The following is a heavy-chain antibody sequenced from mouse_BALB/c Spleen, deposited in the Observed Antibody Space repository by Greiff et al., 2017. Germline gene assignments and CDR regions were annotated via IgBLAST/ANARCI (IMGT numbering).Heavy chain of an antibody. D-gene: IGHD3-1*01. J-gene: IGHJ3*01. V-gene: IGHV5-4*02. CDR1: GFTFSDYY. CDR3: ARENTARASWFAY. Sequence: EVMLVESGGGLVKPGGSLKLSCAASGFTFSDYYMYWVRQTPEKRLEWVATISDGGSYTYYPDSVKGRFTISRDNAKNNLYLQMSSLKSEDTAMYYCARENTARASWFAYWGQGTLVTVSA. CDR2: ISDGGSYT.